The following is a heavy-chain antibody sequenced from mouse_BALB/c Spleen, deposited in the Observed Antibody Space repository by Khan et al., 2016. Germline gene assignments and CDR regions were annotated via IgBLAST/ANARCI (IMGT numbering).Heavy chain of an antibody. Sequence: EVQLQESGPGLVKPSQSLSLTCPVTGYSITSDYAWNWIRQFPGNKLEGMANIRYSGRKPYNPSLKSRTLITQNKSKNRFFLQLYSVTTEDTATYYCTRSPTATRYFDVWGAGTTVTVSS. CDR1: GYSITSDYA. CDR3: TRSPTATRYFDV. CDR2: IRYSGRK. J-gene: IGHJ1*01. V-gene: IGHV3-2*02. D-gene: IGHD1-2*01.